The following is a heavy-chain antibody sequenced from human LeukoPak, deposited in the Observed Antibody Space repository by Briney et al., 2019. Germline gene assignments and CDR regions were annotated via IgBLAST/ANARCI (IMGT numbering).Heavy chain of an antibody. D-gene: IGHD3-16*01. CDR2: ISARGSDT. V-gene: IGHV3-23*01. J-gene: IGHJ4*02. CDR3: VLDARLGESLR. CDR1: GFPFSSYA. Sequence: GGSLRLSCTGSGFPFSSYAMSWARQAPGKGLEWVSYISARGSDTYYADSVKGRLTTSRDNAKNTLYLEMNSLRVEDTAVYFCVLDARLGESLRWGQGTLVTVSS.